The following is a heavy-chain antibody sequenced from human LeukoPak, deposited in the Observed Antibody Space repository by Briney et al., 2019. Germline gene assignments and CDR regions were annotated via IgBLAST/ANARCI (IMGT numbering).Heavy chain of an antibody. CDR1: GFTFSSYA. D-gene: IGHD1-7*01. V-gene: IGHV3-23*01. J-gene: IGHJ4*02. CDR2: ISGSGGST. CDR3: AKDAGDETNWNYDGGSFDY. Sequence: PGGSLRLSCAASGFTFSSYAMSWDRQAPGKGLEWVSAISGSGGSTYYADSVKGRFTISRDNSKNTLYLQMNSLRAEDTAVYYCAKDAGDETNWNYDGGSFDYWGQGTLVTVSS.